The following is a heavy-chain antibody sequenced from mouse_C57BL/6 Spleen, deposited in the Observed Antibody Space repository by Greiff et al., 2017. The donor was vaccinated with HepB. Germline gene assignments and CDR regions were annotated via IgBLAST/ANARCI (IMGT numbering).Heavy chain of an antibody. Sequence: QVQLQQPGAELVKPGASVKLSCKASGYTFTSYWMHWVKQRPGQGLEWIGMIHPNSGSTNYNEKFKSKATLTVDKSSSTAYMQLSSLTSEDSAVYYCALAYFRTSPYYFDYWGQGTTPTFSP. CDR1: GYTFTSYW. CDR2: IHPNSGST. V-gene: IGHV1-64*01. D-gene: IGHD2-12*01. J-gene: IGHJ2*01. CDR3: ALAYFRTSPYYFDY.